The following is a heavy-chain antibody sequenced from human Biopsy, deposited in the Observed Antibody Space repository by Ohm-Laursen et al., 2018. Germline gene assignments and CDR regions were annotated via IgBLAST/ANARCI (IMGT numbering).Heavy chain of an antibody. V-gene: IGHV1-69*04. J-gene: IGHJ4*02. CDR2: IVPILGHL. Sequence: SSVKVSCKASGGPSTNYAFSWVRQAPGQGLEWVGRIVPILGHLNYAQRFQGRVSITADKSTSYVYMELSRLTSGDTAVYYCAADADGYYTEFDYWGPGTLVTVSS. D-gene: IGHD3-3*01. CDR3: AADADGYYTEFDY. CDR1: GGPSTNYA.